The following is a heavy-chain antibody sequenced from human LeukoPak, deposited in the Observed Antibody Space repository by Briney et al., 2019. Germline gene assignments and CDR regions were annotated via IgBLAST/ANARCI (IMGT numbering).Heavy chain of an antibody. J-gene: IGHJ2*01. CDR3: TEVSRSVWYLDL. CDR2: IYYSGRT. Sequence: SVNLSLTGTGSGVSGSNNYWGWIRPPPGQGLVGFVYIYYSGRTNYNPSLKRRLTISVDTTNTPFSLMLSSVTAADTAVYYFTEVSRSVWYLDLWGRGTLVTVSS. CDR1: GVSGSNNY. D-gene: IGHD5/OR15-5a*01. V-gene: IGHV4-59*08.